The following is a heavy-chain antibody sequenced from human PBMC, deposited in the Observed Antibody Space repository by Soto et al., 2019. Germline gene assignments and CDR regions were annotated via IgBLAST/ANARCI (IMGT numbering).Heavy chain of an antibody. CDR1: GGSISSGGYY. D-gene: IGHD3-10*01. Sequence: PSETLSLTCTVSGGSISSGGYYWSWIRQHPGKGLEWIGYIYYSGSTYYNPSLKSRVTISADTSKNQFSLKLSSVTAADTAVYYCARETMVTSGRYYYCGMDGWRQVTTVTVAS. V-gene: IGHV4-31*03. CDR3: ARETMVTSGRYYYCGMDG. J-gene: IGHJ6*02. CDR2: IYYSGST.